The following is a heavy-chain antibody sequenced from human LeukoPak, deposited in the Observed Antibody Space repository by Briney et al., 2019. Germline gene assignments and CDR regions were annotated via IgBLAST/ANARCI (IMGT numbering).Heavy chain of an antibody. CDR1: GFTFSSYS. V-gene: IGHV3-21*04. CDR2: ISSSSSYI. J-gene: IGHJ6*02. Sequence: GGSLRLSCAASGFTFSSYSVNWVRQAPGKGLEWVSSISSSSSYIYYADSVKGRFTISRDNAKNSLYLQMNSLRAEDTAVYYCARINDFWSGSTLDVWGQGTTVTVSS. D-gene: IGHD3-3*01. CDR3: ARINDFWSGSTLDV.